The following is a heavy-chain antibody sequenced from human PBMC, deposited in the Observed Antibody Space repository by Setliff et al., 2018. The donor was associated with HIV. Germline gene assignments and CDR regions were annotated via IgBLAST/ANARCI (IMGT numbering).Heavy chain of an antibody. D-gene: IGHD6-19*01. CDR3: AKTQGWHLINY. V-gene: IGHV3-30*02. Sequence: GESLKISCEASGFTFSDYGMHWVRQAPGKGLEWVTFIRNDASNTYYADSVKGRFTISRDSSKNTLYLQMDSLRTEDTAVYYCAKTQGWHLINYWGPGTLVTVSS. CDR2: IRNDASNT. J-gene: IGHJ4*02. CDR1: GFTFSDYG.